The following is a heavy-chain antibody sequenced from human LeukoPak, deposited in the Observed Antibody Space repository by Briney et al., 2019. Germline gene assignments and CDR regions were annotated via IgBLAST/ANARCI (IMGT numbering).Heavy chain of an antibody. Sequence: PGGSLRLSCEASGFTFRSYSMNWVRQAPGKGLEWVSYISSSTTTIYYADSMKGRSTISRDNAKNSLYLQMNSLRAEDTAVYYCARGVGGSYHFDYWGQGTLVTVSS. D-gene: IGHD1-26*01. CDR2: ISSSTTTI. CDR1: GFTFRSYS. CDR3: ARGVGGSYHFDY. J-gene: IGHJ4*02. V-gene: IGHV3-48*01.